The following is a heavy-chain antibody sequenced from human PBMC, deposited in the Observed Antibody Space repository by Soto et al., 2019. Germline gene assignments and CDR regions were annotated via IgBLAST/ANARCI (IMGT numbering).Heavy chain of an antibody. CDR2: INSDGSST. CDR3: ARDSVGYCSGGSCYSDFYNWFDP. J-gene: IGHJ5*02. CDR1: GFTFSSYW. Sequence: GGPLRLSCGASGFTFSSYWMHWVSKDPGKGLVWVSRINSDGSSTSYADAVKGRFTISRDNAKNTLYLQMNSLRAEDTAVYYCARDSVGYCSGGSCYSDFYNWFDPWGQGTLVTVSS. D-gene: IGHD2-15*01. V-gene: IGHV3-74*01.